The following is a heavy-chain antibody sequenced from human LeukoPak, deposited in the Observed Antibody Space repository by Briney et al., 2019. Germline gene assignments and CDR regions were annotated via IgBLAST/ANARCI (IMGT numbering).Heavy chain of an antibody. V-gene: IGHV3-21*04. CDR3: ARVKGSGYRNSIDY. J-gene: IGHJ4*02. CDR1: GFTFSSYS. Sequence: KTGGSLRLSCAASGFTFSSYSMNWVRQAPGKGLEWVSSISSSSSYICYADSVKGRFTISRDNAKNSLYLQMNSLRAEDTALYYCARVKGSGYRNSIDYWGQGTLVTVSS. D-gene: IGHD3-3*01. CDR2: ISSSSSYI.